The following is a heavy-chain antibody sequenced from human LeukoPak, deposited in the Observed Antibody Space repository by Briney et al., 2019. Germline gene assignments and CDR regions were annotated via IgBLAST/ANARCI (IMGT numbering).Heavy chain of an antibody. CDR1: GYTFTGYY. V-gene: IGHV1-2*02. J-gene: IGHJ4*02. Sequence: GASVKVSCKASGYTFTGYYMHWVRQAPGQGLGWMGWINPNSGGTNYAQKFQGRVTMTRDTSISTAYMELSRLRSDDTAVYYCASTIAAAGTSYSYWGQGTLVTVSS. CDR2: INPNSGGT. CDR3: ASTIAAAGTSYSY. D-gene: IGHD6-13*01.